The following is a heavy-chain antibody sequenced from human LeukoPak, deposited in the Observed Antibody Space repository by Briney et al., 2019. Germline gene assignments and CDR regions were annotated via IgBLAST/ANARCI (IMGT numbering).Heavy chain of an antibody. Sequence: SETLSLTCTVSGYSISSGYYWGWIRQPPGKGLEWIGSIYHSGSTYYNPSLKSRVTISVDTSKNQFSLKLSSLTAADTAVYYCARPSPTYGSDAFDIWGQGTMVTVSS. CDR3: ARPSPTYGSDAFDI. CDR1: GYSISSGYY. V-gene: IGHV4-38-2*02. J-gene: IGHJ3*02. D-gene: IGHD4-17*01. CDR2: IYHSGST.